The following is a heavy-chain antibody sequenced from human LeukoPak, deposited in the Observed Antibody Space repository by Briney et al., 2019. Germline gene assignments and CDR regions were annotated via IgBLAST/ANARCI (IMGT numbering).Heavy chain of an antibody. CDR3: AGHHPRNTVDF. J-gene: IGHJ4*02. D-gene: IGHD2/OR15-2a*01. Sequence: SETLSLTCTVSGGSISSYYWSWIRQPAGKGLEWIGRIYTSGSTNYNPSLKSRVTVSVDTSKNQFSLKLSSVTAADTAVYYCAGHHPRNTVDFWGQGTLVTVSS. CDR2: IYTSGST. CDR1: GGSISSYY. V-gene: IGHV4-4*07.